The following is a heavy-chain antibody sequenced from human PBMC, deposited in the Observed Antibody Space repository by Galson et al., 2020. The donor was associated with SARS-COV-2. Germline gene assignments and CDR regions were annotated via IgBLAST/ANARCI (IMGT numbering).Heavy chain of an antibody. CDR2: ISSDGSST. CDR1: GFTFSSYE. J-gene: IGHJ4*02. D-gene: IGHD2-2*01. V-gene: IGHV3-48*03. CDR3: GRDSGDNTVVVPAVSCFDY. Sequence: TGGSLRLSCVASGFTFSSYEMNWVRQAPGKGLEWVTYISSDGSSTNYADSVKGRFTIYRANANNSLFLQMGSLRAEDTAVYYCGRDSGDNTVVVPAVSCFDYWGQGTLVTVSS.